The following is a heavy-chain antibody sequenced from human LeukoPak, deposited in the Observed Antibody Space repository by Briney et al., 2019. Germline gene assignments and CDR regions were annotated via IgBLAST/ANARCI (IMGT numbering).Heavy chain of an antibody. V-gene: IGHV3-23*01. J-gene: IGHJ4*02. D-gene: IGHD3-22*01. CDR1: GFTFSIYA. CDR3: ARDRPNYYGSDGHYYRRDGDY. CDR2: ITSRGEST. Sequence: GGPLRLSCAASGFTFSIYAMSWVRQAPGKGLQWVSSITSRGESTWYVDSVKGRFTITRDNSENTLYLQMHSLRAEDTAVYYCARDRPNYYGSDGHYYRRDGDYWGRGTLVSVSS.